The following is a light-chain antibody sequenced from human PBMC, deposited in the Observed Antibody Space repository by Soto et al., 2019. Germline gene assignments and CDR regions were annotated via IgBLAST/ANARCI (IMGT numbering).Light chain of an antibody. J-gene: IGKJ1*01. CDR3: QQYYSYLRT. CDR2: AAS. V-gene: IGKV1-8*01. Sequence: AIRMTQSPSSFSASTGDRVTITCRASQGISSYLSCYHQRPGKAPKLLIHAASTLQSGVPSRFSGSGSGTDFTLTISCLQSEDFATYYCQQYYSYLRTFGQGTKVDIK. CDR1: QGISSY.